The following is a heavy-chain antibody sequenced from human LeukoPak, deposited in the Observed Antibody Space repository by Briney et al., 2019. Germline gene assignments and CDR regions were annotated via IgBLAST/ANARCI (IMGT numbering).Heavy chain of an antibody. D-gene: IGHD3-9*01. J-gene: IGHJ4*02. CDR2: IYYSGST. Sequence: PSETLSLTCTVSGGSISSYYWSWIRQPPGKGLEWIGYIYYSGSTNYNPSLKSRVTISVDTSKNQFSLKLSSVTAADTAVYYCAKDLLATYYDILTGYYKRGSDISDYWGQGTLVTVSS. V-gene: IGHV4-59*01. CDR3: AKDLLATYYDILTGYYKRGSDISDY. CDR1: GGSISSYY.